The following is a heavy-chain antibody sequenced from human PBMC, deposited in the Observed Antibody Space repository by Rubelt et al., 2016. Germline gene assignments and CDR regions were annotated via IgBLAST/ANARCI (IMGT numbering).Heavy chain of an antibody. CDR1: GFTFSSYA. D-gene: IGHD6-13*01. CDR3: AKDRVGSWFSLDY. CDR2: ISGSGGST. V-gene: IGHV3-23*01. J-gene: IGHJ4*02. Sequence: EVQLLESGGGLVQPGGSLRLSCAASGFTFSSYAMSWVRQAPGKGLEWVSAISGSGGSTFYADSVKGRFTISRDNSKNTLNLQMNGLRAEDSAVYYCAKDRVGSWFSLDYWGQGTLVTVST.